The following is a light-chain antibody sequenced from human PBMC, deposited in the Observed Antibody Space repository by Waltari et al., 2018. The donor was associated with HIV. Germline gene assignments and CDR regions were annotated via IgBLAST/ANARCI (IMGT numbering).Light chain of an antibody. J-gene: IGLJ3*02. Sequence: HSALTQPASVSGPHGQSITISCAGTSSDVGDYDYVSWYHHPPGHAPKLVIYEFTNRPLGVSERFSGSKSGNTASLTISYLLTEDEGFYYCASFTSNTWVFGGGTEVTVL. CDR3: ASFTSNTWV. CDR1: SSDVGDYDY. CDR2: EFT. V-gene: IGLV2-14*01.